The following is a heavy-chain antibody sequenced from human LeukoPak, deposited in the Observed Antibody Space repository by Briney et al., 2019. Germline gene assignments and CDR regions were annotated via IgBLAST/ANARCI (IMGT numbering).Heavy chain of an antibody. CDR1: GGTFSSYA. CDR3: ARSYYDSSGYGMDV. Sequence: SVKVSCKASGGTFSSYAISWVRQAPGQGLEWMGGIIPIFGTANYAQEFQGRVTITADESTSTAYMELSSLRSEDTAVYYCARSYYDSSGYGMDVWGQGTTVTVSS. CDR2: IIPIFGTA. V-gene: IGHV1-69*01. D-gene: IGHD3-22*01. J-gene: IGHJ6*02.